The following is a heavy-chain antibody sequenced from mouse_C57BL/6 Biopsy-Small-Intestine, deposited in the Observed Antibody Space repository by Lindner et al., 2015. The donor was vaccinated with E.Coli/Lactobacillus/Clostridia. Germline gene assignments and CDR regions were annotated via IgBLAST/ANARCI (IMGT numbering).Heavy chain of an antibody. V-gene: IGHV1-82*01. D-gene: IGHD2-2*01. CDR1: GYAFSTSW. CDR3: AGYGSFPY. CDR2: IYPGDGDT. J-gene: IGHJ3*01. Sequence: VQLQESGPELVKPGASVKISCKASGYAFSTSWMNWVKQRPGKGLEWIGRIYPGDGDTNYHGKFQGKATLSADKSSTTAYMQLTSLTSEDSAVYFCAGYGSFPYWGQGTLVTVSA.